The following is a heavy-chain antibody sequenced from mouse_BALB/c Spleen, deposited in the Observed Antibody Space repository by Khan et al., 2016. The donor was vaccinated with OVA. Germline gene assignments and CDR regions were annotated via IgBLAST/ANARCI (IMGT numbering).Heavy chain of an antibody. CDR2: ISNGGGST. CDR3: ARGTTVGDFDY. J-gene: IGHJ2*01. Sequence: EVELVESGGGLVQPGGSLKLSCATSGFTFSDYLMYWVRQTPEKRLEWVAYISNGGGSTYYPDTVKGRFTISRDNAKNTLYLQMSRLKSEDTAMYYCARGTTVGDFDYWGQGTTLTVSS. CDR1: GFTFSDYL. V-gene: IGHV5-12*02. D-gene: IGHD1-1*01.